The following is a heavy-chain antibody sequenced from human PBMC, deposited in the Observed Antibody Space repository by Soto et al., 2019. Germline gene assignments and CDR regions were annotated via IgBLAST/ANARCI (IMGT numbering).Heavy chain of an antibody. Sequence: QVQLVESGGGVVQPGRSLRLSCAASGFSFSTFGMHWVRQAPGKGLEWLAGMLYDGTNIHYADSVKGRFTISRDSSKNTGYLEMNNRRAEDTAFFFCAKDDGTGSWGQGPLVTVSS. CDR2: MLYDGTNI. V-gene: IGHV3-30*18. D-gene: IGHD1-1*01. CDR3: AKDDGTGS. J-gene: IGHJ5*02. CDR1: GFSFSTFG.